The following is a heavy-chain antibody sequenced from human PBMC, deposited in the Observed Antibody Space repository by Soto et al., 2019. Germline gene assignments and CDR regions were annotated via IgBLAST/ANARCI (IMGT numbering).Heavy chain of an antibody. D-gene: IGHD4-17*01. CDR1: GGSFSGYY. CDR3: ARGSATVTQPYYYYYYMDV. Sequence: SETLSLTCAVYGGSFSGYYWSWIRQPPGKGLEWIGEINHSGSTNYNPSLKSRVTISVDTSKNQFSLKLGSVTAADTAVYYCARGSATVTQPYYYYYYMDVWGKGTTVTVSS. V-gene: IGHV4-34*01. CDR2: INHSGST. J-gene: IGHJ6*03.